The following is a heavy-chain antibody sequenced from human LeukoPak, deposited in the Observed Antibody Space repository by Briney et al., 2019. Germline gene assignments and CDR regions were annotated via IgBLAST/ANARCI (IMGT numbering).Heavy chain of an antibody. D-gene: IGHD6-19*01. J-gene: IGHJ4*02. CDR2: ISGSGGST. Sequence: GGSLRLSCAASGFTFSSYAMSWVRQAPGKGLEWVSAISGSGGSTYYADSVKSRFTISRDNSKNTLYLQMNSLRAEDTAVYYCAKDSRPFWDVSIAVAGPFDYWGQGTLVTVSS. CDR1: GFTFSSYA. CDR3: AKDSRPFWDVSIAVAGPFDY. V-gene: IGHV3-23*01.